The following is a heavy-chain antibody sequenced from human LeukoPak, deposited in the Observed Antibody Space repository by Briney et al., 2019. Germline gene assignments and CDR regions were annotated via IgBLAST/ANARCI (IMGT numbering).Heavy chain of an antibody. Sequence: GASVKVSCKASGYTFTNYYMHWVRQAPGQGLEWMGWISVYNGNTNYAQKLQGRVTMTTDTSTRTAYMELRSLRSDDTAVYYCARVWIPSTLEYRKLLGADAFDIWGQGTMVTVSS. J-gene: IGHJ3*02. CDR1: GYTFTNYY. CDR3: ARVWIPSTLEYRKLLGADAFDI. V-gene: IGHV1-18*04. D-gene: IGHD3-10*01. CDR2: ISVYNGNT.